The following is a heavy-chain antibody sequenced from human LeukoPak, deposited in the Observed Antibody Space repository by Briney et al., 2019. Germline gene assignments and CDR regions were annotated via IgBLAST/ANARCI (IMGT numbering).Heavy chain of an antibody. J-gene: IGHJ4*02. V-gene: IGHV3-30-3*01. Sequence: GGSLRLSCAASGFTFSSYAMHWVRQAPGKGLEWVAVISYGGSNKYYADSVRGRFTISRDNSKNTLYLQMNSLRAEDTAVYYCARDTIYGDYKYDYWGQGTLVTVSS. CDR3: ARDTIYGDYKYDY. CDR1: GFTFSSYA. D-gene: IGHD4-17*01. CDR2: ISYGGSNK.